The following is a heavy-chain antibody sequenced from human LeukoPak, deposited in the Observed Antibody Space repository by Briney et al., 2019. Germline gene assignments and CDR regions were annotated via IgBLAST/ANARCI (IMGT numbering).Heavy chain of an antibody. D-gene: IGHD2-21*02. J-gene: IGHJ4*02. Sequence: PGGSLRLSCAASGFTFSRDSMNWVRQAPGKGLEWISYISHDSTIIYYADSVRGRFTISRDNAKNSLYLQMNSLRAEDTAVYYCAKPGGAYCGGDCYSYYFDYWGQGTLVTVSS. CDR1: GFTFSRDS. V-gene: IGHV3-21*05. CDR2: ISHDSTII. CDR3: AKPGGAYCGGDCYSYYFDY.